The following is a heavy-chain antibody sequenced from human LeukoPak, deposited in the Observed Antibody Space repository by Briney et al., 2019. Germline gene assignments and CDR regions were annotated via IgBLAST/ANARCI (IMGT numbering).Heavy chain of an antibody. Sequence: GGSLRLSCAGSGFTFSDYTMNWVRQAPGKGLEWVSLISGSSTFIYYADSVKGRFTISRDNAKNSLYLQMNSLRVEDTAVYYCARAKSSWSSDYWGQGTLVTVSS. CDR3: ARAKSSWSSDY. J-gene: IGHJ4*02. D-gene: IGHD6-13*01. CDR1: GFTFSDYT. V-gene: IGHV3-21*01. CDR2: ISGSSTFI.